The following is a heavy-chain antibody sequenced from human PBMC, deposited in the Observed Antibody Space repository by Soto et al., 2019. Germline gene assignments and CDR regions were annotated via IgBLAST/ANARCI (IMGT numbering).Heavy chain of an antibody. CDR2: IYHSGST. Sequence: LALTCAVSGYSISSGYYWGWIRQPPGKGLEWIGRIYHSGSTYYNPSLKSRVTISVDTAKNQFSLKLSSVTAADTAVYYCASNYYDSSGYFDYWGQGTLVTVSS. CDR3: ASNYYDSSGYFDY. V-gene: IGHV4-38-2*01. CDR1: GYSISSGYY. D-gene: IGHD3-22*01. J-gene: IGHJ4*02.